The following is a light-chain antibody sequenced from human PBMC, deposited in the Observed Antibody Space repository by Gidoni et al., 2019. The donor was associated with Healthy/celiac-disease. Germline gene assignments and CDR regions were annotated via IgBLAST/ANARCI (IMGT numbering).Light chain of an antibody. CDR3: QAWDSSRV. Sequence: SFEVTQPPSVSVSPGQTASITCSGDKLGDKYVCWYQQKPGQSPVLVIYQDNKRPSGIPARFSGSNSGNTATLTISGTQAMDEADYYCQAWDSSRVFGGGTKLTVL. J-gene: IGLJ2*01. CDR1: KLGDKY. V-gene: IGLV3-1*01. CDR2: QDN.